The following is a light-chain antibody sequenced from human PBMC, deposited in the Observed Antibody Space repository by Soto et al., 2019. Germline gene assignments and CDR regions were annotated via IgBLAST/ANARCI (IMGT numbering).Light chain of an antibody. CDR3: HQYYSGHT. J-gene: IGKJ2*01. CDR1: QSILKTSDNKNS. CDR2: WAS. V-gene: IGKV4-1*01. Sequence: DIVMTQSPDSLAVSLGERATINCKSSQSILKTSDNKNSLAWYQQKPGQPPKLLIYWASTRESGVPDRFSGSGSGTEITLNSSSLQAEDVTVYSCHQYYSGHTFGKGTKLAIK.